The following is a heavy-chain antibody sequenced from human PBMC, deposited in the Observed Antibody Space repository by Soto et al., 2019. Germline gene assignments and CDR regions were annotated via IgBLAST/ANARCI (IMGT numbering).Heavy chain of an antibody. J-gene: IGHJ4*02. CDR1: GGSFSGYY. CDR2: INHSGST. Sequence: QVQLQQWGAGLLKPSETLSLTCAVYGGSFSGYYWSWIRQPPGKGLEWIGEINHSGSTNYNPSLNRQVPISVHPSKNEFSRKMSCVTVPDTAVYYCARGGHYFGSGSPSDYWGQGTLVTASS. CDR3: ARGGHYFGSGSPSDY. V-gene: IGHV4-34*01. D-gene: IGHD3-10*01.